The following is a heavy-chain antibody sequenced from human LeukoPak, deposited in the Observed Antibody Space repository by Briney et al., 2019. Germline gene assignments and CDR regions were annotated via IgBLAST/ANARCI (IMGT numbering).Heavy chain of an antibody. CDR1: GITFSNAC. D-gene: IGHD1-26*01. V-gene: IGHV3-15*01. CDR3: TWEWFDP. Sequence: PGGSLRLSCAASGITFSNACMTWVRQAPGKGLEWVGRINSKTDGGTTDYAAPVKGRFTISRDDSKNTLYLQMSSLKTEDSAVYYCTWEWFDPWGQGTLVTVSS. CDR2: INSKTDGGTT. J-gene: IGHJ5*02.